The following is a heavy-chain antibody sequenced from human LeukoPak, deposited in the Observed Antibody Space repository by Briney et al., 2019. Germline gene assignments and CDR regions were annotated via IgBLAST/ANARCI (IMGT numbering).Heavy chain of an antibody. V-gene: IGHV4-59*01. J-gene: IGHJ4*02. CDR3: ARVDSNYVFDY. D-gene: IGHD4-11*01. CDR1: GGSIRSYY. CDR2: IFYSGTT. Sequence: SETLSLTCTVSGGSIRSYYWSWIRQPPGKGLEWIGYIFYSGTTNYNPSLKGRITLSVDTSENQFYLRLTSVTAADTAMYYCARVDSNYVFDYWGQGTLVTVSS.